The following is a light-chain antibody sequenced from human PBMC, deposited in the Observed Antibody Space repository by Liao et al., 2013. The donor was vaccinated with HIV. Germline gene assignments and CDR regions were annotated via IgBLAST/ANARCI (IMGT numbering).Light chain of an antibody. J-gene: IGLJ2*01. CDR2: YDS. Sequence: SYELTQPPSVSVAPGKTARITCGGNNIGDKSVHWYQQKPGQAPVLVIYYDSDRPSGIPERFSGSNSGNTATLTISRVEAGDEADYYCQVWDSRSDHVVFGGGTKLTVL. CDR3: QVWDSRSDHVV. CDR1: NIGDKS. V-gene: IGLV3-21*01.